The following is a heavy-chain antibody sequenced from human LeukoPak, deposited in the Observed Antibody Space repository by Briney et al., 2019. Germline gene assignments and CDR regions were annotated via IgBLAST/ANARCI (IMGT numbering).Heavy chain of an antibody. D-gene: IGHD1-26*01. J-gene: IGHJ3*02. V-gene: IGHV3-33*06. Sequence: PGGSLRLSCAASGFTFSSYGMHWVRQAPGKGLEWVAVIWYDGTNKYYADSVKGRFTISRDNPKNTLYLQMNSLRAEDTAVYYCAKDRGSYGDDGFDIWGQGTMVTVSS. CDR1: GFTFSSYG. CDR3: AKDRGSYGDDGFDI. CDR2: IWYDGTNK.